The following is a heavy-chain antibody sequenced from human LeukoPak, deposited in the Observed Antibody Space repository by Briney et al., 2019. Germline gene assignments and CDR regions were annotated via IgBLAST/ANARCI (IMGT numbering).Heavy chain of an antibody. Sequence: GGSLRLSCAASGFTFSSYSMSWVRQAPGKGLEWVSAISGSGGSTYYADSVKGRFTISRDNSKNTLYLQMNSLRAEDTAVYYCAIDLSMDDYYYESSGSSFDYWGQGTLVTVSS. V-gene: IGHV3-23*01. D-gene: IGHD3-22*01. J-gene: IGHJ4*02. CDR2: ISGSGGST. CDR1: GFTFSSYS. CDR3: AIDLSMDDYYYESSGSSFDY.